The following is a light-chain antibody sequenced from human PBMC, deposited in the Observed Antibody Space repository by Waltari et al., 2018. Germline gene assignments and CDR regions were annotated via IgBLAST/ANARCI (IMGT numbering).Light chain of an antibody. CDR1: QGISGY. Sequence: AIRMTQSPSSFSASPGDRVTITCRASQGISGYLAWYQQKPGKAPKLLSSAASSLQSGVPSRFCGSGSGTDFTLTISCLQSEDFATYFCQQYYTYPFTFGPGTKVDIK. CDR3: QQYYTYPFT. CDR2: AAS. V-gene: IGKV1-8*01. J-gene: IGKJ3*01.